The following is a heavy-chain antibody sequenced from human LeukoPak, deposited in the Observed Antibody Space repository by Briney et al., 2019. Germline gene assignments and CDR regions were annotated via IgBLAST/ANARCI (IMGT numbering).Heavy chain of an antibody. V-gene: IGHV3-30*02. J-gene: IGHJ5*01. D-gene: IGHD3-3*01. CDR3: AKGGRITLFGVVDS. CDR1: GFTFSSHG. Sequence: GGSLRLSCAPSGFTFSSHGIHWVRQAPGKGPEWVAFLRYDGSNAYYSDSVKGRFTISRDNSRNTVHLEMNRLRPEDTAVYYCAKGGRITLFGVVDSWGQGTLVTVSS. CDR2: LRYDGSNA.